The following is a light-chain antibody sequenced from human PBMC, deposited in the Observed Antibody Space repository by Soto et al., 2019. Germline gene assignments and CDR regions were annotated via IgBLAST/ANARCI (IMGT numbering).Light chain of an antibody. V-gene: IGKV1-5*01. J-gene: IGKJ2*02. CDR2: DAS. CDR3: QQYNSYSGT. Sequence: DIQMTQSPSTLSASVGDRVTITCRASQSISSWLAWYQQKPGKAPKLLIYDASSLESGVPSRFSGSGSGTEFTLTISSLQPDHFATYYCQQYNSYSGTFGQGTKLEIK. CDR1: QSISSW.